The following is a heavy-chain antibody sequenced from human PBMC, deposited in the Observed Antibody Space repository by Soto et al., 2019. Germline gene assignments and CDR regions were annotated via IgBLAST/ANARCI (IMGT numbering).Heavy chain of an antibody. CDR2: IIPIFGTA. D-gene: IGHD2-21*02. CDR3: ARLKYCGGDCYLSAFDI. Sequence: QVQLVQSGAEVKKPGSSVKVSCKASGGTFSSYAISWVRQAPGQGLEWMGGIIPIFGTANYAQKFQGRVTITADESTSTAYMELSSLRSEDTAVYYCARLKYCGGDCYLSAFDIWSQGTMVTVSS. V-gene: IGHV1-69*01. J-gene: IGHJ3*02. CDR1: GGTFSSYA.